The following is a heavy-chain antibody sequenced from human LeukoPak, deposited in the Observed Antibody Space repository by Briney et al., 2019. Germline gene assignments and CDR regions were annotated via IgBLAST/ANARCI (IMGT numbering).Heavy chain of an antibody. D-gene: IGHD5-12*01. V-gene: IGHV3-23*01. Sequence: ETLSLTCALYGGSFSGYSWTWVRQAPGKGLEWVSAISGSGGSTYYADSVKGRFTISRDNSKNTLYVEMNSLRAEDTAVYYCAKDARSRPDSSYDYFDYWGQGIVVTVSS. CDR2: ISGSGGST. J-gene: IGHJ4*02. CDR1: GGSFSGYS. CDR3: AKDARSRPDSSYDYFDY.